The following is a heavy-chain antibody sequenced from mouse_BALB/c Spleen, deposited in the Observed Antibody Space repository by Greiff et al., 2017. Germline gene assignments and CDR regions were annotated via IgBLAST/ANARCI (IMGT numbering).Heavy chain of an antibody. CDR1: GFSLTSYD. CDR3: VRDTPITTAPYWYFDV. J-gene: IGHJ1*01. Sequence: QVQLKESGPGLVAPSQSLSITCTVSGFSLTSYDISWIRQPPGKGLEWLGVIWTGGGTNYNSAFMSRLSISKDNSKSQVFLKMNSLQTDDTAIYYCVRDTPITTAPYWYFDVWGAGTTVTVSS. D-gene: IGHD1-2*01. V-gene: IGHV2-9-2*01. CDR2: IWTGGGT.